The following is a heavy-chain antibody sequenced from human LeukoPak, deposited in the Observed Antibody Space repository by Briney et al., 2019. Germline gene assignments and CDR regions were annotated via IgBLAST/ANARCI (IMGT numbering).Heavy chain of an antibody. J-gene: IGHJ6*03. CDR3: ARYCSSTSCYSYYYMDV. CDR2: IYYSGST. Sequence: SETLSLTCAVYGGSFSGYYWSWIRQPPGKGLEWIGYIYYSGSTYYNPSLKSRVTISVDTSKNQFSLKLSSVTAADTAVYYCARYCSSTSCYSYYYMDVWGKGTTVTVSS. V-gene: IGHV4-30-4*08. D-gene: IGHD2-2*02. CDR1: GGSFSGYY.